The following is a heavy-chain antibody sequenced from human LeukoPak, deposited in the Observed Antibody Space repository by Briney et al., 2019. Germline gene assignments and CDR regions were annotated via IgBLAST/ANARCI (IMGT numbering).Heavy chain of an antibody. CDR1: GGSISSYY. V-gene: IGHV4-4*07. Sequence: SETLSLTCTVSGGSISSYYWGWIRQPAGKGLEWIGRIYTSGSTNYNPSLKSRVTMSVDTSKNQFSLKLSSVTAADTAVYYCARAQLNYYDSSGYYYFDYWGQGTLVTVSS. J-gene: IGHJ4*02. CDR2: IYTSGST. D-gene: IGHD3-22*01. CDR3: ARAQLNYYDSSGYYYFDY.